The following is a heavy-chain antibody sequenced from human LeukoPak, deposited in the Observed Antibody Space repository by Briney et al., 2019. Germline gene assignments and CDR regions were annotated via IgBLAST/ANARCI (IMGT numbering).Heavy chain of an antibody. CDR1: GGSISSSTSC. Sequence: SETLSLTCTVPGGSISSSTSCWSWVRQPPGKGLEWIGCMYYSGSTYYGSSLKGRVTISLDTPKNQFSLRLNSVTAADTAVYYCARLSPYGMDVWGQGTTVTVSS. J-gene: IGHJ6*02. CDR3: ARLSPYGMDV. V-gene: IGHV4-39*01. CDR2: MYYSGST.